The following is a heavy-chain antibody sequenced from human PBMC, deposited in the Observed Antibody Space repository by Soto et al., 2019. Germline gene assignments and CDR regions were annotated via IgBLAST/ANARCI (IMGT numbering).Heavy chain of an antibody. CDR1: GFTVMSYA. CDR2: ISGSGGST. V-gene: IGHV3-23*01. Sequence: WGSRRLSCLASGFTVMSYAMSWVRQAPGNWLEWVSGISGSGGSTYYADSVKGRFTISRDNSKNTLFVRMNSLRAEDTAVYYCAKDSSSADFWSGYHSYYYYGMDVWGRGTTVTVSS. CDR3: AKDSSSADFWSGYHSYYYYGMDV. D-gene: IGHD3-3*01. J-gene: IGHJ6*02.